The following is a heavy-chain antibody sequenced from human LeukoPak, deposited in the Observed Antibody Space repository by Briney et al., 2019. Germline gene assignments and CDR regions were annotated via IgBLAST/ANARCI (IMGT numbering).Heavy chain of an antibody. CDR2: IWYDGSSE. D-gene: IGHD6-13*01. Sequence: GGSLRLSCAASDFTFTTYGMHWVRQAPGKGLEWVALIWYDGSSEYYAESVKGRFTISRDNSKNTVYLQMNSLRAEDTAVYYCARDRLSSSQNNYFDYWGQGTLVTVSS. CDR1: DFTFTTYG. J-gene: IGHJ4*02. V-gene: IGHV3-33*01. CDR3: ARDRLSSSQNNYFDY.